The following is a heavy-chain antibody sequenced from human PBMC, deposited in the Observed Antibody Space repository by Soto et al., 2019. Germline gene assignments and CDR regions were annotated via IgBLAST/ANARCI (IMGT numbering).Heavy chain of an antibody. J-gene: IGHJ3*02. V-gene: IGHV4-30-2*01. D-gene: IGHD3-3*01. Sequence: QLQLQESGSGLVKPSQTLSLTCAVSGGSISSGGYSWSWIRQPLGKGLEWIGYIYHSGSTYYNPSLKSRVTISVDRSKNQFSLKLSSVTAADTAVYYCARSLRFLEWSDAFDIWGQGTMVTVSS. CDR3: ARSLRFLEWSDAFDI. CDR2: IYHSGST. CDR1: GGSISSGGYS.